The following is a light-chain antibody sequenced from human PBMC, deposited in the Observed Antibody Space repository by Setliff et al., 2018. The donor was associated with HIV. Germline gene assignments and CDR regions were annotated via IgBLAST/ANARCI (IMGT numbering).Light chain of an antibody. CDR2: DVS. Sequence: QSALTQPASVSGSPGQSITISCTGSSSDVGTYDYVSWYQQHPVKAPKLLIYDVSERPSGVSRSFSGSQSGNTASLTISGLQVEDEGDYYCASYKGTISPYVFGSGTKVTVL. J-gene: IGLJ1*01. CDR3: ASYKGTISPYV. CDR1: SSDVGTYDY. V-gene: IGLV2-14*03.